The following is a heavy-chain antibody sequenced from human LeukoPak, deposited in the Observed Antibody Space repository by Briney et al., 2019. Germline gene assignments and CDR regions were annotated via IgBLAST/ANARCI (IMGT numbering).Heavy chain of an antibody. D-gene: IGHD2-2*01. CDR1: GGSINSSTYY. CDR2: IFYSGST. Sequence: PSETLSLTCTVSGGSINSSTYYWGWIRQTPGKGLEWIGSIFYSGSTYYNPSLKSRVTISVDTSKNQFSLNLSSVTAADTAVYYCASLVPAAMLPFDYGGQGTLVTVSS. CDR3: ASLVPAAMLPFDY. V-gene: IGHV4-39*01. J-gene: IGHJ4*02.